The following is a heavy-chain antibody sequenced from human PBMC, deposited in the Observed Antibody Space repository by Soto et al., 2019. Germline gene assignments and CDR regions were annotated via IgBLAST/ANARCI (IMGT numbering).Heavy chain of an antibody. Sequence: PAGMPRRSWAASGITFSRSSLNWVRQAPGKGLEWISYISSSGTIYYADSVKGRFTISRDNAKNSMYLQMNSLRAEDTAGYYCARRVLYDSSAFDYWGQGA. CDR2: ISSSGTI. CDR1: GITFSRSS. J-gene: IGHJ4*02. CDR3: ARRVLYDSSAFDY. D-gene: IGHD3-22*01. V-gene: IGHV3-48*01.